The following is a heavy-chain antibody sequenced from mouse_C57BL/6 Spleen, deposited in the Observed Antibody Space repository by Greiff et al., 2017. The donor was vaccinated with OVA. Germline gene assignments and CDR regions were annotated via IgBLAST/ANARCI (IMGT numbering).Heavy chain of an antibody. CDR2: IYPGSGST. Sequence: QVQLQQSGAELVKPGASVKMSCKASGYTFTSYWITWVKQRPGQGLEWIGDIYPGSGSTNYNEKFKSKATLTVDTSSSTAYMQLSSLTSEDSAVYYCARSGGIYYALDYWGQGTTLTVSS. V-gene: IGHV1-55*01. CDR3: ARSGGIYYALDY. J-gene: IGHJ2*01. D-gene: IGHD2-1*01. CDR1: GYTFTSYW.